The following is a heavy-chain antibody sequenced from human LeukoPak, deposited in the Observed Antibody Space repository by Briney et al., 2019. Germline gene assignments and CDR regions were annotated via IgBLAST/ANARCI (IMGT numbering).Heavy chain of an antibody. CDR1: GGSFSGYY. CDR3: ARGRGSSSWFYY. J-gene: IGHJ4*02. CDR2: INHSGST. Sequence: SETLSLTCAVYGGSFSGYYWSWIRQPPGKGLEWIGEINHSGSTNYNPSLKSRVTISVDTSKNQFSLKLSSVTAADTAVYYCARGRGSSSWFYYWGQGTLVTVPS. V-gene: IGHV4-34*01. D-gene: IGHD6-13*01.